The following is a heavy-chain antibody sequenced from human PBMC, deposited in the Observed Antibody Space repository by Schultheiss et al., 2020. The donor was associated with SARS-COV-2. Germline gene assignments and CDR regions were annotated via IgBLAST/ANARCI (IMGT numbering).Heavy chain of an antibody. CDR3: AKDRYSSSWYPSDY. Sequence: GESLKISCAASGFTFSSYGMHWVRQAPGKGLEWVAVISYDGSNKYYADSVKGRFTISRDNSKNTLYLQMNSLRAEDTAVYYCAKDRYSSSWYPSDYWGQGTLVTVSS. J-gene: IGHJ4*02. V-gene: IGHV3-30*18. D-gene: IGHD6-13*01. CDR1: GFTFSSYG. CDR2: ISYDGSNK.